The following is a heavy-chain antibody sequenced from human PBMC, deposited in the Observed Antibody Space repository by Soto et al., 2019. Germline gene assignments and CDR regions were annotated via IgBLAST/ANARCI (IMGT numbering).Heavy chain of an antibody. CDR2: MSHSGGT. Sequence: QVQLQQWGAGLLKPSETLSLTCAVYGGFVSSGSYYWSWIRQPPGKGLGWIGEMSHSGGTHFNPSLKSRGTISVDTSKNQFSLKMSSVTAADTALYYCARVERGTATTVVDAFDIWGPGTMVTVSS. CDR1: GGFVSSGSYY. D-gene: IGHD1-1*01. J-gene: IGHJ3*02. V-gene: IGHV4-34*01. CDR3: ARVERGTATTVVDAFDI.